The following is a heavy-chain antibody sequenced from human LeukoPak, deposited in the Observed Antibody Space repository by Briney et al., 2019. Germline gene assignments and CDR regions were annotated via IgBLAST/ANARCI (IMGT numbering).Heavy chain of an antibody. CDR1: GGSFSGYY. V-gene: IGHV4-34*01. J-gene: IGHJ4*02. CDR2: INHSGST. CDR3: ARDPTALYFDY. Sequence: SETLSLTCAVYGGSFSGYYWSWIRQPPGKGLEWIGEINHSGSTNYNPSLKSRVTISVDTSKNQFSLKLSSVTAADTAVYYCARDPTALYFDYWGQGTLVTVSS.